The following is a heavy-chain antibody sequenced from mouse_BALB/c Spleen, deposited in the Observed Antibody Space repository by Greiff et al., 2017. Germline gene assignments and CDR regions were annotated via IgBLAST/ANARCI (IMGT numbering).Heavy chain of an antibody. CDR2: ISSGSSTI. CDR3: ARRNYGNYDYAMDY. Sequence: EVQLVESGGGLVQPGGSRKISCAASGFTFSSFGMHWVRQAPEKGLEWVAYISSGSSTIYYADTVKGRFTITRDNPKNTLFLQMTSLRSGDTAMYYCARRNYGNYDYAMDYWGQGTSVTVAA. CDR1: GFTFSSFG. D-gene: IGHD2-1*01. V-gene: IGHV5-17*02. J-gene: IGHJ4*01.